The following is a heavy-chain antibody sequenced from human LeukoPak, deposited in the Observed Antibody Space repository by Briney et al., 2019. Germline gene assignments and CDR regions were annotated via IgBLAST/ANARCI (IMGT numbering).Heavy chain of an antibody. V-gene: IGHV3-7*03. CDR1: GFTFTKYW. D-gene: IGHD6-13*01. CDR2: IKQDGSDK. J-gene: IGHJ5*02. Sequence: PGGSLRLSCAASGFTFTKYWMTWVRQAPGKGLEWVGNIKQDGSDKNYMDSVKGRFTISRDNSKNTLYLQMNSLRAEDTAVYYCAKRVYSSNWYWWFDPWGQGTLVTVSS. CDR3: AKRVYSSNWYWWFDP.